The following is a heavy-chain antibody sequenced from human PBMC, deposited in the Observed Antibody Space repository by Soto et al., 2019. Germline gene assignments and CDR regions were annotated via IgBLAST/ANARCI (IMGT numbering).Heavy chain of an antibody. Sequence: GGSLRLSCAASGFTFSTYTMSWVRQAPGKGLEWVSGISGSGGSTNYADSVKGRFTISRDNSKNTLYLQMNSLRAEDTAVYYCAKEIGGARAGGSYYLYHDAFYIWGQGTMVTVS. D-gene: IGHD1-26*01. CDR3: AKEIGGARAGGSYYLYHDAFYI. CDR1: GFTFSTYT. CDR2: ISGSGGST. V-gene: IGHV3-23*01. J-gene: IGHJ3*02.